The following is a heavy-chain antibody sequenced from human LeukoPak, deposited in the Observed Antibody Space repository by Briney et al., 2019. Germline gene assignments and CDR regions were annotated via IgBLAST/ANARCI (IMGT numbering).Heavy chain of an antibody. D-gene: IGHD3-10*01. CDR2: ISGSGGST. CDR3: AKDFNYYGSGILDY. CDR1: GFIFSSYA. V-gene: IGHV3-23*01. Sequence: GGSLRLSCAASGFIFSSYAMSWVRQAPGKGLEWVSAISGSGGSTYYADSVKGRFTISRDNSKNTLYLQMNSLRAEDTAVYYCAKDFNYYGSGILDYWGQGTLVTVSS. J-gene: IGHJ4*02.